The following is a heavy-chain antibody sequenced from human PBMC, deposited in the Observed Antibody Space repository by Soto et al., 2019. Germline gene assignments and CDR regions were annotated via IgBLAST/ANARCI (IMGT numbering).Heavy chain of an antibody. CDR1: VYTLTELS. Sequence: SVKVSCKVSVYTLTELSMHWVRQAPGKGLEWMGGFDPEDGETIYAQKFQGRVTMTEDTSTDTDYMELSSLRSEDTAVYYCATPPSRWVVDTSSRYYFDYWGQGTLVTSPQ. J-gene: IGHJ4*02. D-gene: IGHD5-12*01. V-gene: IGHV1-24*01. CDR2: FDPEDGET. CDR3: ATPPSRWVVDTSSRYYFDY.